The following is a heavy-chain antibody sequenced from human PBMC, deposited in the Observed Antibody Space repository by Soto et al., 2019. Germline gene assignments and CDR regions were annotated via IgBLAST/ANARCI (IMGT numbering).Heavy chain of an antibody. Sequence: PSETLSLTCTVSGGSISSYYWSWIRQPPGKGLEWIGYIYYSGSTNYNPSLKSRVTISVDTSKNQFSLKLSSVTAADTAVYYCARSRGYCSGGSCPAYMDVWGKGTTVTVSS. CDR2: IYYSGST. D-gene: IGHD2-15*01. CDR1: GGSISSYY. V-gene: IGHV4-59*12. CDR3: ARSRGYCSGGSCPAYMDV. J-gene: IGHJ6*03.